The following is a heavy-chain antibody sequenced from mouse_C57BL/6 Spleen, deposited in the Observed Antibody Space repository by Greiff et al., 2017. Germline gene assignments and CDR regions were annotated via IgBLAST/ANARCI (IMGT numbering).Heavy chain of an antibody. Sequence: QVQLQQPGAELVRPGSSVKLSCKASGYTFTSYWMHWVKQRPIQGLEWIGNIDPSDSETNYNQKFKDKATLTVDKSSSTAYMQLSSLTSEGSAVYYCARWEEDGYYFAYWGQGTLVTVSA. D-gene: IGHD2-3*01. J-gene: IGHJ3*01. CDR2: IDPSDSET. CDR1: GYTFTSYW. V-gene: IGHV1-52*01. CDR3: ARWEEDGYYFAY.